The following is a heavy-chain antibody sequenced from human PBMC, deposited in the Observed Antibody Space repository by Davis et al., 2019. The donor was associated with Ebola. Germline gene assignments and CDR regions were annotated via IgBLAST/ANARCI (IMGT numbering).Heavy chain of an antibody. J-gene: IGHJ6*03. CDR1: GFTFSSYC. CDR2: IWYDGSNK. D-gene: IGHD1-1*01. Sequence: GESLKISCAASGFTFSSYCMHWVRQAPGKWLEWVAVIWYDGSNKYYADSVKGRFTISRDNSKNTLYLQMNSLRAEDTAVYYCARERVQRDDYYYYMDVWGKGTTVTVSS. V-gene: IGHV3-33*01. CDR3: ARERVQRDDYYYYMDV.